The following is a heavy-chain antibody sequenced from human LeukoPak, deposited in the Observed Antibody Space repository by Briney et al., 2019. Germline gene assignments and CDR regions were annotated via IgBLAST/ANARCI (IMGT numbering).Heavy chain of an antibody. CDR1: GGTFSSYA. Sequence: GASVKVSCRASGGTFSSYAISWVRQGPGQGVEWMGRIIPIFGTANYAQKFQGRVTITTDESTSTAYMELSSLRSEDTAVYYCASLSIDGYNPFDYWGQGTLVTVSS. CDR2: IIPIFGTA. J-gene: IGHJ4*02. D-gene: IGHD5-24*01. V-gene: IGHV1-69*05. CDR3: ASLSIDGYNPFDY.